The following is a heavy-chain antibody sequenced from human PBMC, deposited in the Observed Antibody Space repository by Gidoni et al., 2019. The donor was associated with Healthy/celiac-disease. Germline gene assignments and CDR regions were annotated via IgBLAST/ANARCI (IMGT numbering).Heavy chain of an antibody. CDR3: ARYPDIALGWFDP. V-gene: IGHV4-34*01. D-gene: IGHD2-15*01. CDR1: GGSFSCYY. J-gene: IGHJ5*02. Sequence: QVQLQQWGAGLLKPSETLSLTCAVYGGSFSCYYWSWIRQPPGKGLEWIGEINHSGSTNYNPSLKSRVTISVDTSKNQFSLKLSSVTAADTAVYYCARYPDIALGWFDPWGQGTLVTVSS. CDR2: INHSGST.